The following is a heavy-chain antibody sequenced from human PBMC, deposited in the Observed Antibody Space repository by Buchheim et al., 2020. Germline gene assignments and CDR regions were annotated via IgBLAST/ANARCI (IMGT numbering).Heavy chain of an antibody. D-gene: IGHD3-22*01. Sequence: QVQLQESGPGLVKPSQTLSLTCTVSGGSISSGSYYWSWIRQPAGKGLEWIGRIYTSGSTNYNPSLKSRVTISVDKSKNQFSLKLSSVTAADTAVYYCARDPEDSSTSGFDYWGQGTL. CDR1: GGSISSGSYY. CDR2: IYTSGST. CDR3: ARDPEDSSTSGFDY. V-gene: IGHV4-61*02. J-gene: IGHJ4*02.